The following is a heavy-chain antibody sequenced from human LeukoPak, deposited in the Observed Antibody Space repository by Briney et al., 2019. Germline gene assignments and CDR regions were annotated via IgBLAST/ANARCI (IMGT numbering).Heavy chain of an antibody. V-gene: IGHV4-59*08. CDR2: IYYSGST. J-gene: IGHJ5*02. Sequence: PSETLSLTCTVSGGSISSYYWSWLRQPPGKGLEWIGYIYYSGSTNYNPSLKSRVTISVDTSKNQFSLKLSSVTAADTAVYYCAKQLGGIGYNWFDPWGQGTLVTVSS. CDR3: AKQLGGIGYNWFDP. D-gene: IGHD4-23*01. CDR1: GGSISSYY.